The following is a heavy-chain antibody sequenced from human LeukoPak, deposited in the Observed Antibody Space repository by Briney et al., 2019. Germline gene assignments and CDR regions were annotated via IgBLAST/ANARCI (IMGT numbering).Heavy chain of an antibody. Sequence: KPSETLSLTCTVSRDSISRGSYYWGWIRQPPGKGLEWIGTIYYSGSTYYNPSLTSRVTISVDTAKNYFSLSLRSVTAADTALYYCARQDYVSSYFDPWGQGTLVTVSS. CDR3: ARQDYVSSYFDP. CDR2: IYYSGST. J-gene: IGHJ5*02. D-gene: IGHD4-17*01. CDR1: RDSISRGSYY. V-gene: IGHV4-39*01.